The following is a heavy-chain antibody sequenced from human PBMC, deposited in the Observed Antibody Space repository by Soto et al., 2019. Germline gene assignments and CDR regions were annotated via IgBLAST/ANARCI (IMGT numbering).Heavy chain of an antibody. J-gene: IGHJ3*02. Sequence: GGSLRLSCAASGFTFSSYAMHWVRQAPGKGLEWVAVISYDGSNKYYADSVKGRFTISRDNSKNTLYLQMNSLRAEDTAVYYCARAGEVVTGAFDIWGQGTMVTVSS. CDR2: ISYDGSNK. CDR3: ARAGEVVTGAFDI. CDR1: GFTFSSYA. D-gene: IGHD2-21*02. V-gene: IGHV3-30-3*01.